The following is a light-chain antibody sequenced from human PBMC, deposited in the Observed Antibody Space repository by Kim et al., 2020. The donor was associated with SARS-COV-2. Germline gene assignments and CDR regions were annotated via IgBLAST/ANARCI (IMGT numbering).Light chain of an antibody. CDR1: QSERGN. J-gene: IGKJ1*01. CDR2: DAT. V-gene: IGKV3-15*01. CDR3: QQNNNWPPWT. Sequence: SRRERVTLSCRACQSERGNLTWYAKKPGHDPRILIYDATSRTIGTPTRLTRSGFGTEFTLTISSLQSEDFALHYYQQNNNWPPWTFGQGTKVEIK.